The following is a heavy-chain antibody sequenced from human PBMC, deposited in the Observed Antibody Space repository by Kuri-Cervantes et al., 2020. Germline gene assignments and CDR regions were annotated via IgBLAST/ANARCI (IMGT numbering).Heavy chain of an antibody. CDR1: GYTFTSYD. Sequence: GESLKISCKASGYTFTSYDINWVRQATGKGLEWMGWMNPNSGNTGYAQKFQGRVTMTRNTSITTAYMELSSLRSEDTAVYYGARYFSDKYCSGGSCLWFYPWGQGALVTVSS. CDR3: ARYFSDKYCSGGSCLWFYP. CDR2: MNPNSGNT. D-gene: IGHD2-15*01. V-gene: IGHV1-8*01. J-gene: IGHJ5*02.